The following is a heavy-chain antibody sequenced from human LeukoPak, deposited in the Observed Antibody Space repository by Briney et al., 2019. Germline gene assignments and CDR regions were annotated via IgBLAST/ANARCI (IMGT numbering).Heavy chain of an antibody. D-gene: IGHD6-19*01. CDR3: AKDARRTFGLSSGLYRGSYYFDY. CDR1: GFTFSNAW. J-gene: IGHJ4*02. Sequence: GGSLRLSCAASGFTFSNAWMSWVRQAPGKGLEWVSVISGSGGSTYYADSVKGRFTISRDNSKNTLFLQMNSLRPEDTAVYYCAKDARRTFGLSSGLYRGSYYFDYWGQGTLVTVSS. CDR2: ISGSGGST. V-gene: IGHV3-23*01.